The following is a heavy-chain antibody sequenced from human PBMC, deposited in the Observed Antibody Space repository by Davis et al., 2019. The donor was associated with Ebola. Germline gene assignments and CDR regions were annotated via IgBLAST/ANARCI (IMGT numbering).Heavy chain of an antibody. Sequence: GESLKISCAASGFTFSNYAMNWVRQAPGKGLEWVGRIKSKTDGGTTDYAAPVKGRFTISRDDSKNTLYLQMNSLKTEDTAVYYCTGNYDSSGYSPPYYYYGMDVWGQGTTVTVSS. V-gene: IGHV3-15*07. CDR3: TGNYDSSGYSPPYYYYGMDV. CDR2: IKSKTDGGTT. D-gene: IGHD3-22*01. CDR1: GFTFSNYA. J-gene: IGHJ6*02.